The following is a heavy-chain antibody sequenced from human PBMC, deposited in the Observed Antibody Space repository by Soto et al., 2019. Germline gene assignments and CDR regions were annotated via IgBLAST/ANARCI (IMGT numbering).Heavy chain of an antibody. CDR3: ARGSDYDSSGYYYSWFDP. D-gene: IGHD3-22*01. V-gene: IGHV1-69*13. J-gene: IGHJ5*02. CDR1: GGTFSSYA. Sequence: GASVKVSCKAPGGTFSSYAISWVRQAPGQGLEWMGGIIPIFGTANYAQKFQGRVTITADESTSTAYMELSSLRSEDTAVYYCARGSDYDSSGYYYSWFDPWGQGTLVTVSS. CDR2: IIPIFGTA.